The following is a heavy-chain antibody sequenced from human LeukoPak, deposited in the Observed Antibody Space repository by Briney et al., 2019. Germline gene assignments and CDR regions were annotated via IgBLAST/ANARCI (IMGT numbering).Heavy chain of an antibody. V-gene: IGHV1-24*01. Sequence: ASVKVSCKASGGTFSSYAISWVRQAPGKGLEWMGGFDPEDGETIYAQKFQGRVTMTEDTSTDTAYMELSSLRSEDTAVYYCATGSIQLWTQFPPDYWGQGTLVTVSS. CDR1: GGTFSSYA. D-gene: IGHD5-18*01. CDR2: FDPEDGET. J-gene: IGHJ4*02. CDR3: ATGSIQLWTQFPPDY.